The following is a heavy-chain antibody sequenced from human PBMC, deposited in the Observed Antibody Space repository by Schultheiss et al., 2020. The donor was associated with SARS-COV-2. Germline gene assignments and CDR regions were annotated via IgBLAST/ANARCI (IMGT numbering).Heavy chain of an antibody. Sequence: GESLKISCAASGFTFDDYAMHWVRQAPGKGLEWVSPITASGDSTYYADSVKGRFTISRDNSKNTLYLQVRGLRAEDTAVYYCARGSLDTAMVSYYYYMDVWGKGTTVTVSS. D-gene: IGHD5-18*01. V-gene: IGHV3-23*01. J-gene: IGHJ6*03. CDR1: GFTFDDYA. CDR2: ITASGDST. CDR3: ARGSLDTAMVSYYYYMDV.